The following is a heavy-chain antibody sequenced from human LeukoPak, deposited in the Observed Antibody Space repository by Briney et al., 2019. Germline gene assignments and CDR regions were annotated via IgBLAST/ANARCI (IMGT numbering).Heavy chain of an antibody. V-gene: IGHV3-66*03. CDR1: GFSVSNYY. CDR3: ARDRAVTQVWVEFDS. CDR2: IRDSGAT. Sequence: GGSLRLSCAGSGFSVSNYYMNWVRQAPGKGLEWVSLIRDSGATFYADSVKGRFTISTDNSKNTIYLQMNRLRVEDTAVYFCARDRAVTQVWVEFDSWGQGTQVTVSS. J-gene: IGHJ5*01. D-gene: IGHD3-16*01.